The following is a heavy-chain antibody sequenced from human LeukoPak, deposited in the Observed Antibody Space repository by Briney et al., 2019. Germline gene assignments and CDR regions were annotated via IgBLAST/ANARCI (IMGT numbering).Heavy chain of an antibody. V-gene: IGHV3-66*01. CDR1: GFTVSSNY. CDR3: ARDTRYAGAFDI. Sequence: GGSLRLSCAASGFTVSSNYMSWVRQAPGKGLEWVSVIYSGGSTYYADSVKGRFTISRDNAKNSLYLQMNSLRAEDTAVYYCARDTRYAGAFDIWGQGTMVTVSS. D-gene: IGHD2-2*01. J-gene: IGHJ3*02. CDR2: IYSGGST.